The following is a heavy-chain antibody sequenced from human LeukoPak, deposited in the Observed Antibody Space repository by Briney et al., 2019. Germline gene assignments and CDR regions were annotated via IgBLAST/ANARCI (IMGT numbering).Heavy chain of an antibody. CDR1: GFTFSDYF. D-gene: IGHD5-18*01. CDR2: ISGSSRHI. Sequence: GGSLRLSCAASGFTFSDYFMNWVRQAPGKGLEYVSSISGSSRHIYYADSVKGRFTISRDNTKSSLYLQMNSLRVEDMAVYYCARAVDTATDYFDYWGQGTLVTVSS. CDR3: ARAVDTATDYFDY. V-gene: IGHV3-21*01. J-gene: IGHJ4*02.